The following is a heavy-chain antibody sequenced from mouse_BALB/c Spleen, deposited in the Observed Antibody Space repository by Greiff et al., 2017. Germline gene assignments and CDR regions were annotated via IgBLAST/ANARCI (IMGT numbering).Heavy chain of an antibody. V-gene: IGHV1-54*03. D-gene: IGHD1-2*01. J-gene: IGHJ2*01. CDR1: GYAFTNYL. CDR2: INPGSGGT. Sequence: QVQLKESGAELVRPGTSVKVSCKASGYAFTNYLIEWVKQRPGQGLEWIGVINPGSGGTNYNEKFKGKATLTADKSSSTAYMQLSSLTSDDSAVYFCARSGHYYGPLDYWGQGTTLTVSS. CDR3: ARSGHYYGPLDY.